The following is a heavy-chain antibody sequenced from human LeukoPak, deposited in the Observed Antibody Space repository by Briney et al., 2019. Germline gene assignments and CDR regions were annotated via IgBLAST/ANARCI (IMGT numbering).Heavy chain of an antibody. J-gene: IGHJ4*02. V-gene: IGHV3-30*18. D-gene: IGHD3-3*01. CDR1: GFTFSSYG. Sequence: GGSLRLSCAVSGFTFSSYGIHWVRQAPGKGLEWMAVISYDGTNKYYADSVKGRFTISRDNSKNTLYLQMNSLRAEDMAVYYCAKDLNYDFWSGLGNWGQGTLVTVSS. CDR2: ISYDGTNK. CDR3: AKDLNYDFWSGLGN.